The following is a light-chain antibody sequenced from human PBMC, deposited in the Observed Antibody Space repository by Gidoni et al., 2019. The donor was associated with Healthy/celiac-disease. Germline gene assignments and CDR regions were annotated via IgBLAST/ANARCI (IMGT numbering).Light chain of an antibody. V-gene: IGLV3-1*01. CDR2: QDS. J-gene: IGLJ1*01. Sequence: SYELTQPPSVSVSPGQTASITCSGDKLGDKYACWYQQKPGQSPVLVIYQDSKRPSGIPERFAGSNSGNTATLTISGTHAMDEADYYCQAWDSSTARYVFGTGTKVTGL. CDR1: KLGDKY. CDR3: QAWDSSTARYV.